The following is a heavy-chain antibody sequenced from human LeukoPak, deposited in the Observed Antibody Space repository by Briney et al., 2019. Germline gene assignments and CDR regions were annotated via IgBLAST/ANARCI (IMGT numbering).Heavy chain of an antibody. CDR1: GGSISSYY. V-gene: IGHV4-4*07. CDR3: ARDSGIFQNKRYYYYGMDV. J-gene: IGHJ6*02. D-gene: IGHD3-10*01. CDR2: IYTSGST. Sequence: PSETLSLTCTVSGGSISSYYWSWIRQPAGKGLEWIGRIYTSGSTNYNPSLKSRVTMSVDTSKNQFSLKLSSVTAADTAVYYCARDSGIFQNKRYYYYGMDVWGQRTTATVSS.